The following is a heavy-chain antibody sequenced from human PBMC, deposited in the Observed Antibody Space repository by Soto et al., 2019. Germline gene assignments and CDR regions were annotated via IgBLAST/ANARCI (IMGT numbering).Heavy chain of an antibody. Sequence: PGESLKISCAASGFTFSSYAMHWVRQAPGKGLEWVAVISYDGSNKYYADSVKGRFTISRDNSKNTLYLQMNSLRAEDTAVYYCARDWMRYYYDSSGFIPVKSYYYYGMDVWGQGTTVTVSS. CDR1: GFTFSSYA. J-gene: IGHJ6*02. CDR3: ARDWMRYYYDSSGFIPVKSYYYYGMDV. D-gene: IGHD3-22*01. CDR2: ISYDGSNK. V-gene: IGHV3-30-3*01.